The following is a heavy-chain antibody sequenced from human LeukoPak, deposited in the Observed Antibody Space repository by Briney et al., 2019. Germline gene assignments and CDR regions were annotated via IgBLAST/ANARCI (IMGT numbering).Heavy chain of an antibody. CDR1: GGSISSYY. CDR2: MYHSGGT. CDR3: ARALYYYGSGSQSLHYFDY. D-gene: IGHD3-10*01. Sequence: SETLSLTCTVSGGSISSYYWSWIRQPPGKGLEWIGYMYHSGGTNYNPSLKSRVTISVDTSKNQFSLKLSSVTAADTAVYYCARALYYYGSGSQSLHYFDYWGQGTLVTVSS. J-gene: IGHJ4*02. V-gene: IGHV4-59*01.